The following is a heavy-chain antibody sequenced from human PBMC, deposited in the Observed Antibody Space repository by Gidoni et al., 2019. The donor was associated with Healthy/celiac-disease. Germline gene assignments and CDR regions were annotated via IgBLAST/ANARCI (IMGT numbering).Heavy chain of an antibody. D-gene: IGHD6-19*01. Sequence: QVQLQQWGAGLLKPSETLSLTFAVYGGSFSGYYWSWIRQPPGKGLEWIGEINHSGSTNYNPSLKSRVTISVDTSKNQFSLKLSSVTAADTAVYYCARGSDWFDPWGQGTLVTVSS. CDR2: INHSGST. CDR3: ARGSDWFDP. V-gene: IGHV4-34*01. CDR1: GGSFSGYY. J-gene: IGHJ5*02.